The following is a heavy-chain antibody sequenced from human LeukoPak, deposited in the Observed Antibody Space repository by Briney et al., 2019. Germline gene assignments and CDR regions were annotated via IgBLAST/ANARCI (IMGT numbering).Heavy chain of an antibody. CDR2: ISSSGSTI. Sequence: GGSLRLSCAASGFTFSDYYMSWIRQAPGKGLEWVSYISSSGSTIYYADSVKGRFTISRDNAKNSLYLQMNSLRAEDTAVYYCARDRREYYDRGRHPDAFDIWGQGTMVTVSS. CDR1: GFTFSDYY. CDR3: ARDRREYYDRGRHPDAFDI. J-gene: IGHJ3*02. V-gene: IGHV3-11*01. D-gene: IGHD3-22*01.